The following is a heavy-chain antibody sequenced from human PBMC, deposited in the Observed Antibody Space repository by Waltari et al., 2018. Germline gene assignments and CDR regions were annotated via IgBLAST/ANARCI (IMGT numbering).Heavy chain of an antibody. CDR2: ISNDGTTV. J-gene: IGHJ6*02. Sequence: EEQLLESGGGLVQPGDSLRLSCAASGFRFSNYWMNWVRQAPGKGLVWVAVISNDGTTVTYAESGKGRVTISRDNAKNTVYLQMKRLRADDTAVYYCARLAPRTYRSPVPGRHYYDGMDVWGQGTTVTVSS. CDR3: ARLAPRTYRSPVPGRHYYDGMDV. V-gene: IGHV3-74*03. D-gene: IGHD3-10*01. CDR1: GFRFSNYW.